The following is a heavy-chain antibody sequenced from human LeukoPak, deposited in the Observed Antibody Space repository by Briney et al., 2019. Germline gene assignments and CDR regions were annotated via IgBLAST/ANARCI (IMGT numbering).Heavy chain of an antibody. J-gene: IGHJ5*02. CDR3: ARGGGIRTYNWFDP. CDR1: GGSISSYY. CDR2: IYYSGST. Sequence: PETLSLTCAVSGGSISSYYWSWIRQPPGKGLEWIGYIYYSGSTNYNPSLKSRVTISVDTSKNQFSLKLSSVTAADTAVYYCARGGGIRTYNWFDPWGQGTLVTVSS. V-gene: IGHV4-59*12. D-gene: IGHD1-26*01.